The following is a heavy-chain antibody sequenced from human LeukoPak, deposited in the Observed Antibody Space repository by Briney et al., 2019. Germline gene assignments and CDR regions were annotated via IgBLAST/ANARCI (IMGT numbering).Heavy chain of an antibody. CDR1: GGSISSGSYY. CDR3: ARDEIAAAGIVNWFDP. J-gene: IGHJ5*02. Sequence: PSETLSLTCTVSGGSISSGSYYWSWIRQPAGKGLEWIGRIYTSGSTNYNPSLKSRVTISVDTSKNQFSLKLSSVTAADTAVYYCARDEIAAAGIVNWFDPWGQGTLVTVSS. CDR2: IYTSGST. D-gene: IGHD6-13*01. V-gene: IGHV4-61*02.